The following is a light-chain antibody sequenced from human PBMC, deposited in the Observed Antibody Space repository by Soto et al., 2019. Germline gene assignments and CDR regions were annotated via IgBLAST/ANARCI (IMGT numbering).Light chain of an antibody. Sequence: QSALTQPASVSGSPGRSITISYTGTSSDVGGYNYVSWYQQHPGKAPKLMIYEVSNRPSGVSNRFSGSKSGNTASLTISGLQAEDEADYYCSSYTSSSTGVFGGGTKLTVL. CDR1: SSDVGGYNY. CDR2: EVS. V-gene: IGLV2-14*01. J-gene: IGLJ2*01. CDR3: SSYTSSSTGV.